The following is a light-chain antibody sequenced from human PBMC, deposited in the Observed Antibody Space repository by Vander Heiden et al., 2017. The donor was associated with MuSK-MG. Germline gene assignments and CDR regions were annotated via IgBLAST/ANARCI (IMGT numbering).Light chain of an antibody. V-gene: IGLV1-40*01. CDR1: SSNIGAGYD. CDR2: DNI. J-gene: IGLJ2*01. CDR3: QSYDSSLSAYVV. Sequence: QSVLTQPPSVSGAPGQRVTISCTGGSSNIGAGYDVHWYQQLPGTAPKLLIYDNINRPSGVPDRFSGSKSGTSASLAITGLQAEDEADYYCQSYDSSLSAYVVFGGGTKLTVL.